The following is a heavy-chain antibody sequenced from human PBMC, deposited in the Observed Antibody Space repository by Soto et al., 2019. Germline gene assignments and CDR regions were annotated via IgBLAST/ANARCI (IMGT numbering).Heavy chain of an antibody. V-gene: IGHV1-69*05. J-gene: IGHJ4*02. CDR3: ASGIQLWLRRINNGYSG. Sequence: QVQLVQSGAEVKKPESSVKVSCKAPGGTFSTYAISWVRQAPGQGLEWMGGIIPMFGTANYAQRFQDRVTXTXXESTNTVYMEVSSLRSEDTAVYFCASGIQLWLRRINNGYSGWGQGTLVTVSS. D-gene: IGHD5-18*01. CDR2: IIPMFGTA. CDR1: GGTFSTYA.